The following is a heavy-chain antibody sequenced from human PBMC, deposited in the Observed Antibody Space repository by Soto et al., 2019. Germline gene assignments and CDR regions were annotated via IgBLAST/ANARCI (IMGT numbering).Heavy chain of an antibody. CDR2: ISGGGDTT. CDR1: GFTFNNYA. V-gene: IGHV3-23*01. J-gene: IGHJ4*02. Sequence: VQLLESGGGLVQPGGSLRLSCAASGFTFNNYAMTWVRQAPGKGLEWVSAISGGGDTTSYADSVKGRFTVSRDGSKNTLYLQMSSLRAEDTALYYYFWGQGTLVTVSS. CDR3: F.